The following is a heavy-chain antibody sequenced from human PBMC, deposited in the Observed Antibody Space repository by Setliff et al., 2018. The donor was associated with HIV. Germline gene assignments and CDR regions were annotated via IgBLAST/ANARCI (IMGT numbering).Heavy chain of an antibody. CDR3: ARDLTYYFDSSGSFGWFDP. CDR2: LHYSGNT. D-gene: IGHD3-22*01. J-gene: IGHJ5*02. V-gene: IGHV4-39*07. CDR1: GGSIRSSTYY. Sequence: SETLSLTCTVSGGSIRSSTYYWGWIRQSPGKGLEWIGSLHYSGNTYYNSSLESRVTISLDTSKNQFSLKLNSVTAADTAVYYCARDLTYYFDSSGSFGWFDPWGQGTLVTVSS.